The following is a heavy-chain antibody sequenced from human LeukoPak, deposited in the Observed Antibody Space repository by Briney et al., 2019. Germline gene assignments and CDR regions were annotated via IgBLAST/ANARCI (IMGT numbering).Heavy chain of an antibody. CDR1: GDSISSRTYC. J-gene: IGHJ5*02. CDR2: IYYSGTT. CDR3: ARRIRYYTGSGSYYSWVDP. Sequence: SETLSLTCTVSGDSISSRTYCWGWIRQPPGKGLEWIGSIYYSGTTYYSPSLKSRVTISVDTSKNQFSLKLSSVTAADTAVYYCARRIRYYTGSGSYYSWVDPWGQGTLVTVSS. V-gene: IGHV4-39*01. D-gene: IGHD3-10*01.